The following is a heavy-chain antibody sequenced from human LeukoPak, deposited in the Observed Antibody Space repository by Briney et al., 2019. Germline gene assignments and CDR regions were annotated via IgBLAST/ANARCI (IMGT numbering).Heavy chain of an antibody. CDR1: GFTFSSYA. CDR3: AKEVYGSGPYYLDY. J-gene: IGHJ4*02. CDR2: ISRGGDSP. Sequence: HPGRSLRLSCVASGFTFSSYAMSWVRQAPGKGLQWVSSISRGGDSPNYADSVKGRFTISRDNSRNTLYLQVNNLRAEDTAMYYCAKEVYGSGPYYLDYWGQGTLVTVSS. D-gene: IGHD3-10*01. V-gene: IGHV3-23*01.